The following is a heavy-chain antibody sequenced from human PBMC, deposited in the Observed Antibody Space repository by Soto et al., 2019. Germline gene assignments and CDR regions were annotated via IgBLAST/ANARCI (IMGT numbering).Heavy chain of an antibody. D-gene: IGHD6-13*01. CDR3: GRPRIAGDYYYCGMDV. J-gene: IGHJ6*04. CDR1: GGSISSYY. V-gene: IGHV4-59*01. Sequence: PSETLSLTCTVSGGSISSYYWSWIRQPPGKGLEWIGYIYYSGSTNYNPSLKSRVTISVDTSKNQFSLKLSSVTAADTAVYYCGRPRIAGDYYYCGMDVWGKGTRVT. CDR2: IYYSGST.